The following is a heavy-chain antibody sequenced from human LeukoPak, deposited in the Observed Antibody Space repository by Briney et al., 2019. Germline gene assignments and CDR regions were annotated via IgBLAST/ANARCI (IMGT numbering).Heavy chain of an antibody. CDR1: GVSFDDYY. CDR2: INHSGYT. V-gene: IGHV4-34*01. J-gene: IGHJ4*02. D-gene: IGHD4-17*01. CDR3: TRMTTGHDY. Sequence: PSETLSLTCGVSGVSFDDYYWSWVRQTPGKGLEWLGEINHSGYTNDSPSLKSRVTLSIDTSRKQFSLNLRSVTVADAGIYYCTRMTTGHDYWGQGTLATVSS.